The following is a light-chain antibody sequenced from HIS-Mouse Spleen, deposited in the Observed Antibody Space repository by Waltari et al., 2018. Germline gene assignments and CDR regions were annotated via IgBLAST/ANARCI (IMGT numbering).Light chain of an antibody. CDR2: AAS. CDR1: QGISSY. J-gene: IGKJ1*01. CDR3: QQLNSYPPT. Sequence: EIQLTQSPSFLSASVGDRVTITCRASQGISSYLAWYQQKPGKAPKLLIYAASTLQSGVPSRFSGSGSGTEFTLTISSLQPEDFATYYCQQLNSYPPTFGQGTKVEIK. V-gene: IGKV1-9*01.